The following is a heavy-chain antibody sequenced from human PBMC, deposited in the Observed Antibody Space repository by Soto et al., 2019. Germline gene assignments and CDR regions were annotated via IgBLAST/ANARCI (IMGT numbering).Heavy chain of an antibody. J-gene: IGHJ3*02. Sequence: SETLSLTCTVSGGSISSSSYCWGWIRQPPGKGLEWIGSIYYSGSTYYNPSLKSRVTISVDTSKNQFSLKLSSVTAADTAVYYCARISPTYNDAFDIWGQGTMVTVSS. D-gene: IGHD1-1*01. CDR1: GGSISSSSYC. V-gene: IGHV4-39*01. CDR2: IYYSGST. CDR3: ARISPTYNDAFDI.